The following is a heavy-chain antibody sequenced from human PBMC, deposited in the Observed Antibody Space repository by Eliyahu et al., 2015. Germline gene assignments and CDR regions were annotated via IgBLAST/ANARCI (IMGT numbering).Heavy chain of an antibody. J-gene: IGHJ2*01. V-gene: IGHV4-34*02. Sequence: QVQLQPRGAGLLNSSETLSLTCAVYGGSFSGYYWSWVRQPPGKGLEWLGEIMQFGGTNYNPSLESRXVTVSLDTANNEFSXXRLRSVTAADTAVYYCARVYTTIRYFDLWGPGTLVTVSP. D-gene: IGHD5-12*01. CDR3: ARVYTTIRYFDL. CDR1: GGSFSGYY. CDR2: IMQFGGT.